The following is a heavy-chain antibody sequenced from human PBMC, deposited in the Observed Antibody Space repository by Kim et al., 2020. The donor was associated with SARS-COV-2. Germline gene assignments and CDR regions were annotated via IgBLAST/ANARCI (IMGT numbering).Heavy chain of an antibody. V-gene: IGHV4-34*01. J-gene: IGHJ4*02. CDR3: ARGEPALAAAAGTDYFDY. CDR2: INHSGST. Sequence: SETLSLTCAVYGGSFSGYYWSWIRQPPGKGLEWIGEINHSGSTNYNPSLKSRVTISVDTSKNQFSLKLSSVTAADTAVYYCARGEPALAAAAGTDYFDYWGQGTLVTVSS. D-gene: IGHD6-13*01. CDR1: GGSFSGYY.